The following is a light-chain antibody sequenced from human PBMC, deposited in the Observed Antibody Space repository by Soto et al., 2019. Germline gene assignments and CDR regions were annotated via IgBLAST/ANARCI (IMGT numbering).Light chain of an antibody. V-gene: IGKV3-15*01. CDR3: QQYGSSSWT. CDR2: GAS. CDR1: QSVSSN. J-gene: IGKJ1*01. Sequence: EIVMTQSPATLSVSPGERATLSCRASQSVSSNLAWYQQKPGQAPRLLIYGASTRATGIPARFSGSGSGTDFTLTISRLEPDASAVYYCQQYGSSSWTFGQGTKVDI.